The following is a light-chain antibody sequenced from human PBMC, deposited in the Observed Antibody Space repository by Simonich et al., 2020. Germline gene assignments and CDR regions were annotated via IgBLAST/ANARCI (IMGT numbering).Light chain of an antibody. J-gene: IGKJ2*01. CDR1: QSVSSN. CDR2: GAS. CDR3: QQYNNWPQT. V-gene: IGKV3-15*01. Sequence: EIVMTQSPATLSVSPGERAPLSCRASQSVSSNLAWYQKKPGQAPRLLIYGASTRATGIPARFSGSGSGTEFTLTISSLQSEDFAVYYCQQYNNWPQTFGQGTKLEIK.